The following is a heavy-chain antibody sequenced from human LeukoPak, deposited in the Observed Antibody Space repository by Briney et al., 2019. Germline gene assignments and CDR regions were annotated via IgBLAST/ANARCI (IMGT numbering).Heavy chain of an antibody. J-gene: IGHJ4*02. CDR2: INGAGSST. Sequence: GGSLRLSCAASGFTFSSHWMHWVRQAPGKGLVWVSRINGAGSSTSYADSVKGRFTISRDNSKNTLYLQMNSLRAEDTAIYYCAKDVWAGVRGAPPGAFDYWGQGTLVTVSS. CDR1: GFTFSSHW. V-gene: IGHV3-74*01. CDR3: AKDVWAGVRGAPPGAFDY. D-gene: IGHD3-10*01.